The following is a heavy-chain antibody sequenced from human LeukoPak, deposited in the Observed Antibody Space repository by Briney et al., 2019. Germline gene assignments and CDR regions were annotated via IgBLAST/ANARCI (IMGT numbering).Heavy chain of an antibody. Sequence: PGGSLRLSCGASGFTFSTYTLNWVRQAPGKGLEWVSSISSSTSYIYYADSVKGRFTISRDNAKNSLYLQMNSLRAEDTALYYCARVPSDRTKYMDAWGKGTTVTVSS. J-gene: IGHJ6*03. CDR2: ISSSTSYI. V-gene: IGHV3-21*01. D-gene: IGHD2-15*01. CDR1: GFTFSTYT. CDR3: ARVPSDRTKYMDA.